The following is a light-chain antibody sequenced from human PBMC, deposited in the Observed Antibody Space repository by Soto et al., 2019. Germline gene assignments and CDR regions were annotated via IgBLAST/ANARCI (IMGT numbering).Light chain of an antibody. CDR1: PSVTNY. Sequence: PGERATLSCRASPSVTNYLAWYQQKPGQSPRLLLYGASNRATGVPDRFSGSGSGTDFTLTISRLEPEDFAVYYCQQYGSSGTFGQGTKVDIK. CDR2: GAS. J-gene: IGKJ1*01. V-gene: IGKV3-20*01. CDR3: QQYGSSGT.